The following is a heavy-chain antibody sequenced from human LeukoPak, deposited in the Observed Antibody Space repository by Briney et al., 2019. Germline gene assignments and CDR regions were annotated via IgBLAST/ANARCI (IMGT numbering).Heavy chain of an antibody. V-gene: IGHV3-23*01. CDR3: AKGSAGGDYTGFAFDI. Sequence: GGSLRLSCAASGFTFSSYAMSWVRQAPGKGLEWVSAISGSGGSTYYADSVKGRFTISRDNSKNTLYLQMNSLRAEDTAVYYCAKGSAGGDYTGFAFDIWGQGTMVTVSS. D-gene: IGHD2-21*02. J-gene: IGHJ3*02. CDR1: GFTFSSYA. CDR2: ISGSGGST.